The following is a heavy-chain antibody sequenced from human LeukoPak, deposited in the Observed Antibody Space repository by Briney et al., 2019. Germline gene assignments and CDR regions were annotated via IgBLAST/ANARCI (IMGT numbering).Heavy chain of an antibody. J-gene: IGHJ6*03. CDR3: AGARRAGYMDV. Sequence: GGSLRLSCAAFGFTFSSYSMNWVRQAPGKGLEWVSSISSSSSYIYYADSVKGRFTISRDNAKNSLYLQMNSLRAEDTAVYYCAGARRAGYMDVWGKGSTVTVSS. CDR2: ISSSSSYI. CDR1: GFTFSSYS. V-gene: IGHV3-21*01.